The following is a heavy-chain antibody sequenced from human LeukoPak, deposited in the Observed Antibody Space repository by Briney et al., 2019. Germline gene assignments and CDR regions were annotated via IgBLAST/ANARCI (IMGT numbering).Heavy chain of an antibody. D-gene: IGHD2-15*01. CDR1: GFTFSSYW. CDR2: ISGDGSGT. CDR3: ARDRGYCIDC. V-gene: IGHV3-74*01. Sequence: GGSLRLSCAASGFTFSSYWMHWVRQAPGNGLVWVSHISGDGSGTSYADSVKGRFTISRDNAKNTLYLQMNSLRDEDTAVYCSARDRGYCIDCWGQGTLVTVSS. J-gene: IGHJ4*02.